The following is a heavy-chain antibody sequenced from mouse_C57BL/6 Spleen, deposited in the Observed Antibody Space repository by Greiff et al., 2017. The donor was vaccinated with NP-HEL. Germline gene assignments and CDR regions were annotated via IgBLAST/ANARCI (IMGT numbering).Heavy chain of an antibody. Sequence: VKLQESGPELVKPGASVKISCKASGYAFSSSWMNWVKQRPGKGLEWIGRIYPGDGDTNYNGKFKGKATLTADKSSSTAYMQLSSLTSEDSAVYFCARKGLYDYYYYAMDYWGQGTSVTVSS. D-gene: IGHD2-4*01. CDR1: GYAFSSSW. J-gene: IGHJ4*01. V-gene: IGHV1-82*01. CDR2: IYPGDGDT. CDR3: ARKGLYDYYYYAMDY.